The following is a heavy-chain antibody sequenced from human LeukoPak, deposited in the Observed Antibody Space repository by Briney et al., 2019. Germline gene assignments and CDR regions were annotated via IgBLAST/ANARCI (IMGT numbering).Heavy chain of an antibody. CDR2: INPNSSGT. Sequence: GASVKVSCKASGYTFTGYYMHWVRQAPGQGLEWMGWINPNSSGTNYAQKFQGRVTMTRDTSISTAYMELSRLRSDDTAVYYCARDFSYYDSSGYYYDGYWGQGTLVTVSS. D-gene: IGHD3-22*01. CDR3: ARDFSYYDSSGYYYDGY. V-gene: IGHV1-2*02. J-gene: IGHJ4*02. CDR1: GYTFTGYY.